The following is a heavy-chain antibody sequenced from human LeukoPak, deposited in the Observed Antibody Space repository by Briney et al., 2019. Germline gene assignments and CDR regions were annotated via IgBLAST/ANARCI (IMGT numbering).Heavy chain of an antibody. CDR3: TIDEGIVVVPAAAYFDY. CDR1: GFTFGDYA. D-gene: IGHD2-2*01. CDR2: IRSKAYGGTT. Sequence: GGSLRLSCTASGFTFGDYAMSWVRQAPGKELEWVGFIRSKAYGGTTEYAASVKGRFTISRDDSKSIAYLQMNSLKTEDTAVYYCTIDEGIVVVPAAAYFDYWGQGTLVTVSS. J-gene: IGHJ4*02. V-gene: IGHV3-49*04.